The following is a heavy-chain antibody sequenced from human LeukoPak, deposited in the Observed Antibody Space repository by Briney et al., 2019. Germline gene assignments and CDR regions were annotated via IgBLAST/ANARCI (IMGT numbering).Heavy chain of an antibody. CDR1: GGSISSSSYY. CDR2: IYYSGST. D-gene: IGHD1-26*01. J-gene: IGHJ6*02. V-gene: IGHV4-39*07. Sequence: PSETLSLTCTVSGGSISSSSYYWGWIRQPPGKGLEWIGSIYYSGSTYYNPSLKSRVTISVDTSKNQFSLKLSSVTAADTAVYYCARDGIGYGMDVWGQGTTVTVSS. CDR3: ARDGIGYGMDV.